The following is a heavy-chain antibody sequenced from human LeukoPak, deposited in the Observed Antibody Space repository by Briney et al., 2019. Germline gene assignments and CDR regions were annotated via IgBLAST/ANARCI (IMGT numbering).Heavy chain of an antibody. Sequence: GGSLRLSCTASGFTFNTYAMSWVRQAPGKGLEWVSAIGVSGYSTYYADSVKGRFTISRDNSKNTLYLQMSSLRAEDTAVYYCARDFSYHSPLPPYSDYWGQGTLVTVSS. CDR3: ARDFSYHSPLPPYSDY. D-gene: IGHD2-21*01. CDR2: IGVSGYST. V-gene: IGHV3-23*01. J-gene: IGHJ4*02. CDR1: GFTFNTYA.